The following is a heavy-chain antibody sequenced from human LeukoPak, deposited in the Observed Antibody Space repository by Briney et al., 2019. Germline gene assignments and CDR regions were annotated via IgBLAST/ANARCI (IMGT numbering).Heavy chain of an antibody. CDR1: GGSISSYY. CDR3: ARNSPRPYYYDSSGYHPAHFDY. D-gene: IGHD3-22*01. CDR2: IYYSGST. V-gene: IGHV4-59*01. Sequence: SETLSLTCTVSGGSISSYYWSWIRQPPGKGLEWIGYIYYSGSTNYSPSLKSRVTISVDTSKNQFSLKLSSVTAADTAVYYCARNSPRPYYYDSSGYHPAHFDYWGQGTLVTVSS. J-gene: IGHJ4*02.